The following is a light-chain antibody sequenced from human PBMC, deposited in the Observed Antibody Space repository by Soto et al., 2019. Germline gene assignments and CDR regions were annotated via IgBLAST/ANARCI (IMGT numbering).Light chain of an antibody. CDR3: ALYMGSGISV. CDR1: SGSVSSSYY. CDR2: STN. J-gene: IGLJ3*02. Sequence: QTVVTQEPSFSVSPGGTVTLTCGLSSGSVSSSYYPSWYQQTPAQAPHTPIYSTNTRSSGVPDRFSGSILGNKAALTITGAQADDESDYYCALYMGSGISVFGGGTKLTVL. V-gene: IGLV8-61*01.